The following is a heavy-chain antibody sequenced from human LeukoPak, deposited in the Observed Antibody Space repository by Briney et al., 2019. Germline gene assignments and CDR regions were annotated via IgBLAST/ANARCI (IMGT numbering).Heavy chain of an antibody. CDR3: AKGCGGACFSTFDY. V-gene: IGHV3-43*02. CDR1: GFTFNDYA. Sequence: AGSLRLSCAASGFTFNDYAMHWVRQAPGKGLEWVSLIRVDGGSTYYADSVRGRFTISRDNRKNSLYLQMNSLRPEDTALYYCAKGCGGACFSTFDYWGQGTLVSVSS. D-gene: IGHD2-21*02. CDR2: IRVDGGST. J-gene: IGHJ4*02.